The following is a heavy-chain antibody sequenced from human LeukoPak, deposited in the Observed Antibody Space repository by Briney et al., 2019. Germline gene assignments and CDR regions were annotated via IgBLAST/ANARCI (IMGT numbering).Heavy chain of an antibody. CDR2: ISAYNGNT. D-gene: IGHD6-6*01. J-gene: IGHJ4*02. Sequence: ASVKVSCKASGYTFTSYDISWVRQAPGQGLEWMGWISAYNGNTNYAQKLQGRVTMTTDTSTSTAYMELRSLRSDDTAVYYCARDQVAYSSSSGADYWGQGTLVTVSS. CDR1: GYTFTSYD. CDR3: ARDQVAYSSSSGADY. V-gene: IGHV1-18*01.